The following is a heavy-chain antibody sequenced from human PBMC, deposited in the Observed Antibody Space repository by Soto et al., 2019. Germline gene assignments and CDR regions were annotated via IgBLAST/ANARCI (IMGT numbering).Heavy chain of an antibody. V-gene: IGHV4-4*02. CDR2: IYHSGNT. CDR1: GGSISSSNW. Sequence: QVQLQESGPGLVKPSGTLSLTCAVSGGSISSSNWWSWVRQPPGKGLEWIGEIYHSGNTNYNPSLKSRVTISVDKSKNQFSLKFSSVTAAYTAVYYWARARVYQSPGTEDYWGQGTLVTVSS. CDR3: ARARVYQSPGTEDY. D-gene: IGHD1-7*01. J-gene: IGHJ4*02.